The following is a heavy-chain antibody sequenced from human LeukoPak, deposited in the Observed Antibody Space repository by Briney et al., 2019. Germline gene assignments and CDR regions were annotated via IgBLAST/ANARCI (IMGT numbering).Heavy chain of an antibody. J-gene: IGHJ4*02. D-gene: IGHD1-14*01. Sequence: PGGSLRLSCAASGFTFSSYSMNWVRQAPGKGLEWVSSISSSSSYIYYADSVKGRFTISRDNAKNSLYLQMNSLRAEDTAVYYCAREAGAVNRPPTDYWGQGTLVTVSS. CDR1: GFTFSSYS. CDR3: AREAGAVNRPPTDY. CDR2: ISSSSSYI. V-gene: IGHV3-21*01.